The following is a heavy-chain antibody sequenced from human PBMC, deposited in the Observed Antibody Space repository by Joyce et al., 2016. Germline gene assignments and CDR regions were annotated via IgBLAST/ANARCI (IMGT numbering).Heavy chain of an antibody. CDR3: ARDRRDGLIRHDAFDV. CDR2: ISYGGRT. J-gene: IGHJ3*01. CDR1: GGAGSGDSYY. D-gene: IGHD5-24*01. V-gene: IGHV4-31*03. Sequence: QVQVQESGPGLVKPSQTLSLTCTVSGGAGSGDSYYWTWIRQHRGKGLEWIGHISYGGRTYYNPSLQSRVTISVDASKKKFSLKLSSVTAADTAVYYCARDRRDGLIRHDAFDVWGQGTMVTVSS.